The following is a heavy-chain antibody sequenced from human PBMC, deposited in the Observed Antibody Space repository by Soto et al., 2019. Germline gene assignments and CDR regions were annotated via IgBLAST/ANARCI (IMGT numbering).Heavy chain of an antibody. Sequence: QVQLVQSGAEVKKPGASVKVSCKASGYTFTSYAMHWVRQAPGQRLEWMGWINAGNGNTKYSQKFQGRVTITRDTSASTAYMELGRLRSEDTAVYYCARDWAGTSYFDYWGQGTLVTVSS. CDR1: GYTFTSYA. J-gene: IGHJ4*02. V-gene: IGHV1-3*01. D-gene: IGHD6-19*01. CDR3: ARDWAGTSYFDY. CDR2: INAGNGNT.